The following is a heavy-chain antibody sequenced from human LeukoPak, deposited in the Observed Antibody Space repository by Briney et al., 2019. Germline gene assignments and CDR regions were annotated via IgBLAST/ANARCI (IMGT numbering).Heavy chain of an antibody. CDR2: INPSGGST. J-gene: IGHJ5*02. Sequence: GASVKVSCKASGYTFTSYYMHWARQAPGQGPEWMGIINPSGGSTSYAQKFQGRVTMTRDTSTSTVYMELSSLRSEDTAVYYCARDRELMVYAMVNWFDPWGQGTLVTVSS. CDR1: GYTFTSYY. CDR3: ARDRELMVYAMVNWFDP. V-gene: IGHV1-46*01. D-gene: IGHD2-8*01.